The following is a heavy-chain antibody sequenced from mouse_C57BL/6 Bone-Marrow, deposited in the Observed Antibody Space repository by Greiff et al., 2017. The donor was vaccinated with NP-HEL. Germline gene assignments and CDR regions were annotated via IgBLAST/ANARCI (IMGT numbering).Heavy chain of an antibody. D-gene: IGHD1-1*01. J-gene: IGHJ2*01. Sequence: VKLQQPGAELVKPGASVKMSCKASGYTFTSYWITWVKQRPGQGLEWIGDIYPGSGSTNYNEKFKSKATLTVDTSSSTAYMQLSSLTSEDSAVYYCASYYGSRESFDYWGQGTTLTVSS. CDR3: ASYYGSRESFDY. CDR2: IYPGSGST. CDR1: GYTFTSYW. V-gene: IGHV1-55*01.